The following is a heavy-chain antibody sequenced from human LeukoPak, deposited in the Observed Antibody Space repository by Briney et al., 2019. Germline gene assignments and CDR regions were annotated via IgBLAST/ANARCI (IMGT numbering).Heavy chain of an antibody. Sequence: SETLSLTCTVSGGSISSYYWSWIRQPPGKGLEWIGYIYYSGSTNYNPSLKSRVTISVDKSKNQFSLKLSSVTAADTAVYYCARRGYSYGYLDYWGQGTLVTVSS. J-gene: IGHJ4*02. V-gene: IGHV4-59*12. CDR1: GGSISSYY. CDR3: ARRGYSYGYLDY. CDR2: IYYSGST. D-gene: IGHD5-18*01.